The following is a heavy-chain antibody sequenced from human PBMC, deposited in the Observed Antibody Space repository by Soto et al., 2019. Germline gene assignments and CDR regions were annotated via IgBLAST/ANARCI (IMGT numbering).Heavy chain of an antibody. CDR2: ISYDGSNK. D-gene: IGHD2-2*01. CDR1: GFTFSSYG. J-gene: IGHJ4*02. CDR3: AKDSPSWPFDY. Sequence: PGGSLRLSCAASGFTFSSYGMHWVRQAPGKGLEWVAVISYDGSNKYYADSVKGRFTISRDNSKNTLYLQMNSLRAEDTAVYYCAKDSPSWPFDYWGQGTLVTVPS. V-gene: IGHV3-30*18.